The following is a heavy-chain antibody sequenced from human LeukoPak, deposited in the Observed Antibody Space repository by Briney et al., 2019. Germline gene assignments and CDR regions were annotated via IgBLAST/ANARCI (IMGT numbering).Heavy chain of an antibody. D-gene: IGHD2-15*01. CDR3: ARVSRRLGYCSGGSCYFDY. CDR2: INPNSGGT. Sequence: ASVKVSCKASGYTFTGYYMHWVRQAPGQGLEWMGRINPNSGGTNYAQKFQGRVTMPRDTSISTAYMELSRLRSDDTAVYYCARVSRRLGYCSGGSCYFDYWGQGTLVTVSS. CDR1: GYTFTGYY. V-gene: IGHV1-2*06. J-gene: IGHJ4*02.